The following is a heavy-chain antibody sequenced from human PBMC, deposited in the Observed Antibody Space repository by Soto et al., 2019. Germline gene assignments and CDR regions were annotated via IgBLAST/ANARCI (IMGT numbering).Heavy chain of an antibody. V-gene: IGHV1-69*13. Sequence: SVKVSCKASGGTFSSYAISWVRQAPGQGLEWMGGIIPIFGTANYAQKFQGRVTITADESTSTAYMELSSLRSEDTAVYYCARDIAAAGTSYGMDVWGQGTTVTVSS. CDR2: IIPIFGTA. CDR3: ARDIAAAGTSYGMDV. D-gene: IGHD6-13*01. CDR1: GGTFSSYA. J-gene: IGHJ6*02.